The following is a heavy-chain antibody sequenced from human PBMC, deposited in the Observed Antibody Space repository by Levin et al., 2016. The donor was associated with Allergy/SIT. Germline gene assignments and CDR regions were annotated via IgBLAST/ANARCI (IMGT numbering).Heavy chain of an antibody. CDR2: ISGRDGST. CDR3: AKAAVTTTSCCDGFDF. J-gene: IGHJ3*01. D-gene: IGHD4-17*01. V-gene: IGHV3-23*01. Sequence: VRQAPGKGLEWVSGISGRDGSTYYADSVKGRFTISRDNSRKTLYLQLNSLRAEDTAVYYCAKAAVTTTSCCDGFDFWGQGTVVTVSS.